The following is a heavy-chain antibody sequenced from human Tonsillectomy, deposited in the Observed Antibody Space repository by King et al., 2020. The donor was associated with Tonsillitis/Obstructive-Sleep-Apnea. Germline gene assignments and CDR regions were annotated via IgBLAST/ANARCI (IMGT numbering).Heavy chain of an antibody. D-gene: IGHD4/OR15-4a*01. CDR3: ARDAQVHNAFDI. CDR2: IWYDGSNK. J-gene: IGHJ3*02. Sequence: VQLVESGGGVVQPGRSLRLSSAASGFTFSIYGMHWVRQAPGKGLEWVAVIWYDGSNKYYADSVKGRFTISRDNSKNTLYLQMNSLRAEDTALYYCARDAQVHNAFDIWGQGTMVTVSS. CDR1: GFTFSIYG. V-gene: IGHV3-33*08.